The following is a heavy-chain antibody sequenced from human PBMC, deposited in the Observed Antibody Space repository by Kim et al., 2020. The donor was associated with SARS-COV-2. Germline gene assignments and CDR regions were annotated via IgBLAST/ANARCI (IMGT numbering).Heavy chain of an antibody. V-gene: IGHV4-39*01. Sequence: SETLSLTCTVSGGSISSSSYYWGWIRQPPGKGLEWIGSIYYSGSTYYNPSLKSRVTISVDTSKNQFSLKLSSVTAADTAVNYCASLYSSGCLDYWGQGTL. CDR2: IYYSGST. CDR1: GGSISSSSYY. CDR3: ASLYSSGCLDY. D-gene: IGHD6-19*01. J-gene: IGHJ4*02.